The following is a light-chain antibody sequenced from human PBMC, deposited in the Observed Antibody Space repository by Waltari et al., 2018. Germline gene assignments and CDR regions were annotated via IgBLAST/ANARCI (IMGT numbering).Light chain of an antibody. Sequence: QSALTQPASVSGSPGQSITISCTGTSSDIGTYNYVSWYQQHPGKAPKLMIYAVSNRPSAVSDRFSSSKSGNTASLTISGLQAEDEADYYCSSYTSTDTWVFGGGTKLTVL. CDR3: SSYTSTDTWV. CDR1: SSDIGTYNY. V-gene: IGLV2-14*03. CDR2: AVS. J-gene: IGLJ3*02.